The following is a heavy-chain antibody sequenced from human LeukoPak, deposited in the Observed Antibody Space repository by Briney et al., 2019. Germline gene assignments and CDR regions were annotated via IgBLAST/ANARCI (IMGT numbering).Heavy chain of an antibody. V-gene: IGHV4-4*02. CDR1: GASITTTNW. J-gene: IGHJ4*02. D-gene: IGHD3-22*01. Sequence: SERLSLTCAVSGASITTTNWWIWVRQPPGKGLEWIGEIFHSGRTNYNPSLKRRVTISVDKSKNHFSLKVSSVTAADTAVYYCARGRPQDSNDYYASLDYWGQGTLVTVSS. CDR2: IFHSGRT. CDR3: ARGRPQDSNDYYASLDY.